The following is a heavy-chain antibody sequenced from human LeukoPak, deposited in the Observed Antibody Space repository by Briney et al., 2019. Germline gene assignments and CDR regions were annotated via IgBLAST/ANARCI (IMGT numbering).Heavy chain of an antibody. CDR2: IYYSGST. CDR3: ARVFGYYYGSGSYYNPSWFDP. D-gene: IGHD3-10*01. V-gene: IGHV4-59*01. J-gene: IGHJ5*02. Sequence: SETLSLTCTVSGGSISSYYWSWIRQPPGKGLEWIGYIYYSGSTNYNPSLKSRVTISVDTSKNQFSLKLSSVTAADTAVYYCARVFGYYYGSGSYYNPSWFDPWGQGTRVTVSS. CDR1: GGSISSYY.